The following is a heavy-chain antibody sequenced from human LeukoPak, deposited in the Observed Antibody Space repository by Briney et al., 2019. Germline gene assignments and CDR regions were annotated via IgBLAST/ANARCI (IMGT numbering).Heavy chain of an antibody. D-gene: IGHD2-2*01. Sequence: GESLKISCKGSGYSFTSYWIGWVRQMPGKGLEWMGIIYPGDSDTRYSPSFQGQVTISADKSISTAYLQWSSLKASDTAMYYCARRCRSTSCYGSFDYWGQGTLVTVSS. V-gene: IGHV5-51*01. CDR1: GYSFTSYW. J-gene: IGHJ4*02. CDR2: IYPGDSDT. CDR3: ARRCRSTSCYGSFDY.